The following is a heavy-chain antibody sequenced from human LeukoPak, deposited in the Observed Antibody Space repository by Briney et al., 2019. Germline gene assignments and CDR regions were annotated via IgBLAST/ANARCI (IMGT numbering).Heavy chain of an antibody. V-gene: IGHV4-39*01. Sequence: PSETLSLTCTVSGGSISSGDYYWSWIRQPPGKGLEWIGSIYYSGSTYYNPSLESRVTMSADTSKNQFSLKLSSVTAADAAVYYCARDVYGDYEVARFDPWGQGTLVTVSS. D-gene: IGHD4-17*01. CDR1: GGSISSGDYY. J-gene: IGHJ5*02. CDR2: IYYSGST. CDR3: ARDVYGDYEVARFDP.